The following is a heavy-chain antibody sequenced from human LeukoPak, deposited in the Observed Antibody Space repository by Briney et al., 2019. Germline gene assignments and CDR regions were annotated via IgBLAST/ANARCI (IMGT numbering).Heavy chain of an antibody. CDR2: ISSSSSYI. CDR3: ARASWELLTGAFDI. D-gene: IGHD1-26*01. V-gene: IGHV3-21*01. J-gene: IGHJ3*02. CDR1: GFTFSSYS. Sequence: GGSLRLSCAASGFTFSSYSMNWVRQAPGKGLEWVSSISSSSSYIYYADSVKGRFTISRDNAKNSLYLQMNSLRAVDTAVYCCARASWELLTGAFDIWGQGTMVTVSS.